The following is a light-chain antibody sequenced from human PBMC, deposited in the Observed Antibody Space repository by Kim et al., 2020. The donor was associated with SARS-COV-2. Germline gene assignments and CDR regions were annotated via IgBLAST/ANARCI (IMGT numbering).Light chain of an antibody. Sequence: SALTQPASVSGSPGQSITISCTGTSSDVGGYRFVSWYQQHPGKAPKLIIYEVNYRPPGFSSRFSGSKSGNTASLTISGLQTEDEDDYFCSSYTSSNTLVFGGGTQLTVL. V-gene: IGLV2-14*01. J-gene: IGLJ3*02. CDR3: SSYTSSNTLV. CDR2: EVN. CDR1: SSDVGGYRF.